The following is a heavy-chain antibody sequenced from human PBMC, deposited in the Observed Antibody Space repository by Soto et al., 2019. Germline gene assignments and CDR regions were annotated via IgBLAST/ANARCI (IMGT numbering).Heavy chain of an antibody. J-gene: IGHJ4*02. D-gene: IGHD6-13*01. Sequence: QVQLVESGGGVVQPGRSLRLSCAASGSSFSSYGIHRVRQVPGKGLEWVAVISYDGTYKHYADSVKGRFTFSRDNSKNTVYLQVNSLRAEDTAVYYCAKDRGYYSCSWPFYWGQGTLVTVSS. V-gene: IGHV3-30*18. CDR3: AKDRGYYSCSWPFY. CDR1: GSSFSSYG. CDR2: ISYDGTYK.